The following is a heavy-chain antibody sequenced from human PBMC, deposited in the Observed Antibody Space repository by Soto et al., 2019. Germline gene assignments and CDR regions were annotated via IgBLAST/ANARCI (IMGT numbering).Heavy chain of an antibody. V-gene: IGHV4-39*07. CDR1: DDSISSRSYF. CDR2: IYYSGST. CDR3: ARAFYDTTGYSLDP. Sequence: TSETLSLTCTVSDDSISSRSYFWGWVRQPPGKGLEWIGSIYYSGSTYYNPSLKSRVTISVETSKNHFSLKLSSVTAADTAVYYCARAFYDTTGYSLDPWGQGTLVTVSS. D-gene: IGHD3-22*01. J-gene: IGHJ5*02.